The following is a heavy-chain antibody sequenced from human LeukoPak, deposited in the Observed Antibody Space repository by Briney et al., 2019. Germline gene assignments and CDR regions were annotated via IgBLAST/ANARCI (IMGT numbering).Heavy chain of an antibody. Sequence: SETLSLACSVSGGSISGTSYCWGWIRQPPGKGPEWIGSHYHTGRIYHNPSLNSRVTISVDTSKNQFSLKLSSVTDADTAVYYCARDGSDNRGLFDYWGQGTLVTVSS. CDR3: ARDGSDNRGLFDY. CDR2: HYHTGRI. CDR1: GGSISGTSYC. V-gene: IGHV4-39*07. J-gene: IGHJ4*02. D-gene: IGHD1-14*01.